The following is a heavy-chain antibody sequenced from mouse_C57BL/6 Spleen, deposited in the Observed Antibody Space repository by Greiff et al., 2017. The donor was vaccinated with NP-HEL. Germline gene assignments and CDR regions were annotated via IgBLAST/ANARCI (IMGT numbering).Heavy chain of an antibody. D-gene: IGHD1-1*01. CDR3: ARERDYYGSSPYAMDY. CDR2: INYDGSST. J-gene: IGHJ4*01. V-gene: IGHV5-16*01. CDR1: GFTFSDYY. Sequence: DVMLVESEGGLVQPGSSMKLSCTASGFTFSDYYMAWVRQVPEKGLEWVANINYDGSSTYYLDSLKSRFIISRDNAKNILYLQMSSLKSEDTATYYSARERDYYGSSPYAMDYWGQGTSVTVSS.